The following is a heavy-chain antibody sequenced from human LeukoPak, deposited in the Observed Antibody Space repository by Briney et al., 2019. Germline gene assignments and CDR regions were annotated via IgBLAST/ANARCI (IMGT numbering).Heavy chain of an antibody. CDR1: GYTFTSYS. Sequence: ASVKVSCKASGYTFTSYSLNWVRQAPGQGLEWMGIINPSGGTTNYARKFQGRITMTRDTSTSTVYMELSSLRSEDTAVYYCARELISGDWTWDIWGQGTMVTVSS. V-gene: IGHV1-46*01. CDR2: INPSGGTT. D-gene: IGHD2-21*02. CDR3: ARELISGDWTWDI. J-gene: IGHJ3*02.